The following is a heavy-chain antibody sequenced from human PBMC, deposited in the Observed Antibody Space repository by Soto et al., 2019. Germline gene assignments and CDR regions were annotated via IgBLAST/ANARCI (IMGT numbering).Heavy chain of an antibody. CDR3: ARISRQWRTNWFDP. J-gene: IGHJ5*02. CDR1: GGSISSSSYY. D-gene: IGHD6-19*01. V-gene: IGHV4-39*01. CDR2: IYYSGST. Sequence: SETLSLTCTVFGGSISSSSYYWGWIRQPPGKGLEWIGSIYYSGSTYYNPSLKSRVTISVDTSKNQFSLKLSSVTAADTAVYYCARISRQWRTNWFDPWGQGTLVTVS.